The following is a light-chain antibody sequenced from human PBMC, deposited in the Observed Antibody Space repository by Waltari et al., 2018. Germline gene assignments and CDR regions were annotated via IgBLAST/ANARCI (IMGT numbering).Light chain of an antibody. Sequence: DIVMTKSPLSLPVTPGEPASISCRSSQSLLHTNGFHYLEWYLQRPGQSPQLLIYLGTNRASGVPDRFSGSRSGTDFTLKISSVEAEDVGVYYCMQTLQSPVTFGQGTRLEIK. CDR1: QSLLHTNGFHY. J-gene: IGKJ5*01. CDR3: MQTLQSPVT. V-gene: IGKV2-28*01. CDR2: LGT.